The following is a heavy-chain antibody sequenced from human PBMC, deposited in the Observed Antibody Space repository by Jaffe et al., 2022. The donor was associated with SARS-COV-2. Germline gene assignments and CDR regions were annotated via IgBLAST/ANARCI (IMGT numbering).Heavy chain of an antibody. CDR1: GFTFSSYG. CDR2: ISYDGSNK. J-gene: IGHJ6*02. D-gene: IGHD5-18*01. CDR3: AKSGRSYGMPYYYYGMDV. Sequence: QVQLVESGGGVVQPGRSLRLSCAASGFTFSSYGMHWVRQAPGKGLEWVAVISYDGSNKYYADSVKGRFTISRDNSKNTLYLQMNSLRAEDTAVYYCAKSGRSYGMPYYYYGMDVWGQGTTVTVSS. V-gene: IGHV3-30*18.